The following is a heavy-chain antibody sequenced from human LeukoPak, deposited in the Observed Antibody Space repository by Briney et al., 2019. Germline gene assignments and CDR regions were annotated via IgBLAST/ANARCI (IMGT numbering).Heavy chain of an antibody. Sequence: ASVKVSCKASGYTFTGYYMHWVRQAPGQGLEWMGWINPNSGGTNYAQKFQGRVTMTRDTSISTAYMELSRLRSDDTAAYYCARDPHAAAAGMANWIDPWGQGTLVTVSS. CDR2: INPNSGGT. CDR3: ARDPHAAAAGMANWIDP. J-gene: IGHJ5*02. D-gene: IGHD6-13*01. V-gene: IGHV1-2*02. CDR1: GYTFTGYY.